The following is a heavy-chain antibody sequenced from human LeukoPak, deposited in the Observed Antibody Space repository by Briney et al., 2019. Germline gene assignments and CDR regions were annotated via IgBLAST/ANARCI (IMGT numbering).Heavy chain of an antibody. CDR2: IYSGGST. CDR3: ARGWWYCSSTSCSEYFQH. V-gene: IGHV3-53*05. Sequence: PGGSLRLSCAASGFTVSSNYMSWVRQAPGKGLEWVSVIYSGGSTYYADSVKGRFTISRDNSKNTLYLQMNSLRAEDTAVYYCARGWWYCSSTSCSEYFQHWGQGTLVTVSS. CDR1: GFTVSSNY. J-gene: IGHJ1*01. D-gene: IGHD2-2*01.